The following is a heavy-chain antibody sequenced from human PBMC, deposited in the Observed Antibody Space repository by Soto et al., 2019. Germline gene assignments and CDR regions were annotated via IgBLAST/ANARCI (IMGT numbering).Heavy chain of an antibody. J-gene: IGHJ4*02. CDR2: INAGNGNT. Sequence: ASVKVSCKASGYTFNSYAMNWVRQAPGQRLEWMGWINAGNGNTKYSQKFQGRVTITRDTSASTAYMELSSLRSEDTAVYYCATLSTSVAATGYFDYWGQGTLVTVYS. CDR3: ATLSTSVAATGYFDY. D-gene: IGHD6-19*01. CDR1: GYTFNSYA. V-gene: IGHV1-3*01.